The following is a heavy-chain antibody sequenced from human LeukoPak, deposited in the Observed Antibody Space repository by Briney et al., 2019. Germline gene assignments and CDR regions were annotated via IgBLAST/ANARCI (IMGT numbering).Heavy chain of an antibody. V-gene: IGHV4-59*01. D-gene: IGHD3-22*01. J-gene: IGHJ4*02. CDR3: AKGSSVYYDSSGYY. CDR1: GGSISSYY. CDR2: IYYSGST. Sequence: ASETLSLTCTVSGGSISSYYWSWIRQPPGKGLEWIGYIYYSGSTNYNPSLKSRVTISVDTSKNQFSLKLSSVTAADTAVYYCAKGSSVYYDSSGYYWGQGTLVTVSP.